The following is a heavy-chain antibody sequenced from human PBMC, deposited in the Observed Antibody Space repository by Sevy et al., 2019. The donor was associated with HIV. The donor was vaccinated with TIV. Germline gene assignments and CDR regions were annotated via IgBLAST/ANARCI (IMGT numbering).Heavy chain of an antibody. D-gene: IGHD5-12*01. V-gene: IGHV3-30*04. CDR3: ASVYSGYVALDY. CDR2: ISYDGSNK. CDR1: GFTFSSYA. Sequence: GGSLRLSCAASGFTFSSYAMHWVRQAPGKGLEWVAVISYDGSNKYYADSVKGRFTISRDNSKNTLYLQMNSLRAEDTAVYYCASVYSGYVALDYWGQRTLVTVSS. J-gene: IGHJ4*02.